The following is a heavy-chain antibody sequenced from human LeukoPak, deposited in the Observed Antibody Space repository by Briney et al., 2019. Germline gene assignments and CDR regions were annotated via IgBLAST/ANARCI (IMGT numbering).Heavy chain of an antibody. CDR2: IKQDGSET. Sequence: PGGSLRLSCVVSGFTFTDSWMTWVRQAPGKGLEWVANIKQDGSETHYVDSVKGRFTISRDNAKNSLYLQMNSLRAEDTAMYYCARDPGIGYAFDIWGQGTVVAVSS. J-gene: IGHJ3*02. D-gene: IGHD3-10*01. V-gene: IGHV3-7*01. CDR1: GFTFTDSW. CDR3: ARDPGIGYAFDI.